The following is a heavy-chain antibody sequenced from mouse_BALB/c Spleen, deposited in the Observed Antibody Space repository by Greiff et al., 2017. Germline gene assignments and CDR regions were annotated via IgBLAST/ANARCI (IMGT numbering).Heavy chain of an antibody. CDR2: ISYSGST. J-gene: IGHJ3*01. D-gene: IGHD2-4*01. V-gene: IGHV3-8*02. Sequence: EVQLVESGPSLVKPSQTLSLTCSVTGDSITSCYWNWIRKFPGNKLEYMGYISYSGSTYYNPSLKSRISITRDTSKNQYYLQLNSVTTEDTATYYCASPLSTMIRVFAYWGQGTLVTVSA. CDR3: ASPLSTMIRVFAY. CDR1: GDSITSCY.